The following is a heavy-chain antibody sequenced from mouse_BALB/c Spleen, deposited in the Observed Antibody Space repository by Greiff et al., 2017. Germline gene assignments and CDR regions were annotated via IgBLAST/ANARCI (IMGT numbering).Heavy chain of an antibody. Sequence: VQLQQSGPGLVKPSQSLSLTCSVTGYSITSGYYWNWIRQFPGNKLEWMGYISYDGSNNYNPSLKNRISITRDTSKNQFFLKLNSVTTEDTATYYCARAYDYDGYYYAMDYWGQGTSVTVSS. J-gene: IGHJ4*01. D-gene: IGHD2-4*01. CDR1: GYSITSGYY. V-gene: IGHV3-6*02. CDR2: ISYDGSN. CDR3: ARAYDYDGYYYAMDY.